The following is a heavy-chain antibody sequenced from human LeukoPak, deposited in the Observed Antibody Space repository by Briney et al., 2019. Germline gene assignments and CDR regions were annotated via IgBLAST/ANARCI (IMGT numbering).Heavy chain of an antibody. J-gene: IGHJ4*02. CDR3: ARDSRGYDSILQYYFDY. CDR1: GFTVSSNY. V-gene: IGHV3-53*01. Sequence: GGSLRLSCAASGFTVSSNYMSWVRQAPGKGLEWVSLIYTGDSTYYADSVKGRFTISRDNSKNTLYLHMNSLRAEDTAVYYCARDSRGYDSILQYYFDYWSQGALITVSS. D-gene: IGHD5-12*01. CDR2: IYTGDST.